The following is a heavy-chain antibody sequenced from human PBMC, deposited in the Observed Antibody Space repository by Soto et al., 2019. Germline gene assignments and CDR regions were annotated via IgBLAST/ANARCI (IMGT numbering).Heavy chain of an antibody. CDR3: AGSITIFGVVKYYFDY. CDR2: INAGNGNT. Sequence: GASVKVSCKASGYTFTSYAMHWVRQAPGQRLERMGWINAGNGNTKYSQKFQGRVTITRDTSASTAYMELSSLRSEDTAVYYCAGSITIFGVVKYYFDYWGQGTLVTVSS. D-gene: IGHD3-3*01. J-gene: IGHJ4*02. CDR1: GYTFTSYA. V-gene: IGHV1-3*01.